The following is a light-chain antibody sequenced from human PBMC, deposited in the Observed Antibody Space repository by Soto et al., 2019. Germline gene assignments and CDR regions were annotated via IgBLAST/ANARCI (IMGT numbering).Light chain of an antibody. CDR2: AAS. V-gene: IGKV3-15*01. Sequence: EIVMTQSPATLSLSPGERATLSCRASQSVSSNLAWYQQKPGQAPRLLIYAASTRATGISTRFSGSGSGTEFTLTISSLQSEDFAIYYCQQYTEWPPWTFGQGTKVDI. J-gene: IGKJ1*01. CDR3: QQYTEWPPWT. CDR1: QSVSSN.